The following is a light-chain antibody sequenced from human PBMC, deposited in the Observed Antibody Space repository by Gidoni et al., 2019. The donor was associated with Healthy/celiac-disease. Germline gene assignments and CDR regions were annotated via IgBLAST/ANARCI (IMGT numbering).Light chain of an antibody. Sequence: QSVLTQPPSASGTPGQRVTISCSGSSSNIGSTTVNWYQQLPGTAPKLLIYSNNQRPSGVPDRFSGSKSGTSASLAISGLQSEDEAYYYCAAWDDSLNGFVVFGGGTKLTVL. CDR1: SSNIGSTT. CDR3: AAWDDSLNGFVV. V-gene: IGLV1-44*01. J-gene: IGLJ2*01. CDR2: SNN.